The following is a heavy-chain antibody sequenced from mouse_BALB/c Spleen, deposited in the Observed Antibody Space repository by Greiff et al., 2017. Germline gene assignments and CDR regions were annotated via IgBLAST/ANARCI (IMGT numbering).Heavy chain of an antibody. CDR2: IWGDGST. CDR3: ARDNYYGDAMDY. Sequence: QVQLKESGPGLVAPSQSLSITCTASGFSLTGYGVNWVRQPPGKGLEWLGMIWGDGSTDYNSALKSRLSISTDNSKSQVFLKMNSRQSDDTAMYYCARDNYYGDAMDYWGQGTSVTVSS. CDR1: GFSLTGYG. J-gene: IGHJ4*01. V-gene: IGHV2-6-7*01. D-gene: IGHD1-2*01.